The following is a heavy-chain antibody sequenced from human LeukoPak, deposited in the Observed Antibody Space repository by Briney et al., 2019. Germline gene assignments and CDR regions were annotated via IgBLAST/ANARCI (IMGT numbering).Heavy chain of an antibody. J-gene: IGHJ4*02. CDR3: AREDTKLVLFDY. CDR2: MNPSGGST. Sequence: ASVKVSCKASGCTFTSYYMHWVRQAPGQGLEWMGIMNPSGGSTSYAQKFQGRVTMTRDMSTSTVYMELSSLRSEDTAVYYCAREDTKLVLFDYWGQGTLVTVSS. CDR1: GCTFTSYY. V-gene: IGHV1-46*01. D-gene: IGHD1-26*01.